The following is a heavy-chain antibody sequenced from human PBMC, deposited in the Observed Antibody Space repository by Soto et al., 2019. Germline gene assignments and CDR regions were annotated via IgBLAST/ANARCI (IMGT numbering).Heavy chain of an antibody. CDR3: ARQVTSDILAPPCLLDS. Sequence: QLQLQESGPGRVKPSETLSLTCTVSGGSISSTDHFWGWIRQSPGKGLEWIGSIYYTGTTYYSPSLKGRVTISLATSKVQFSLNLRSVTAADTAVYFCARQVTSDILAPPCLLDSWGQGSLVIVSS. CDR2: IYYTGTT. D-gene: IGHD3-9*01. CDR1: GGSISSTDHF. V-gene: IGHV4-39*01. J-gene: IGHJ4*02.